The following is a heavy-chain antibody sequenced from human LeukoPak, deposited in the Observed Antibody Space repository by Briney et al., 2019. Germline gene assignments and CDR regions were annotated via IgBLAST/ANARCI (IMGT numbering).Heavy chain of an antibody. CDR3: ARGARKRTTRKQPTTNWFDP. D-gene: IGHD1/OR15-1a*01. V-gene: IGHV4-31*03. CDR1: GGSISSGVYY. Sequence: SETLSLTCTVSGGSISSGVYYWSWIRQHPGKGLEWIGYIYYSGSTYYNPSLKSRVTISVDTSKNQFSLKLSSVTAADTAVYYCARGARKRTTRKQPTTNWFDPWGQGTLVTVSS. J-gene: IGHJ5*02. CDR2: IYYSGST.